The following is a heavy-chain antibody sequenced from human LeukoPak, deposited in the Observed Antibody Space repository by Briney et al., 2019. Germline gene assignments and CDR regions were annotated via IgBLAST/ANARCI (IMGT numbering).Heavy chain of an antibody. V-gene: IGHV4-61*02. CDR3: AREDTRYYYGSGSLTLDY. D-gene: IGHD3-10*01. CDR1: GYFISSGYS. Sequence: SETLSLTCAVSGYFISSGYSWGWIRPPAGKGLEWIGRIYTSGSTNYNPSIKSRVTISVDTSKNQFSLKLSSVTAADTAVYYCAREDTRYYYGSGSLTLDYWGQGTLVTVSS. CDR2: IYTSGST. J-gene: IGHJ4*02.